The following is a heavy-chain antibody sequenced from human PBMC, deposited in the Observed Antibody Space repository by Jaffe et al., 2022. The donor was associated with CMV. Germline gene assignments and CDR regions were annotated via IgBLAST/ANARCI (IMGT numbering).Heavy chain of an antibody. V-gene: IGHV4-34*01. Sequence: QVQLQQWGAGLLKPSETLSLTCAVYGGSFSGYYWSWIRQPPGKGLEWIGEINHSGSTNYNPSLKSRVTISVDTSKNQFSLKLSSVTAADTAVYYCARGRNRRDSSGYPPPVGVDPWGQGTLVTVSS. CDR1: GGSFSGYY. CDR3: ARGRNRRDSSGYPPPVGVDP. D-gene: IGHD3-22*01. CDR2: INHSGST. J-gene: IGHJ5*02.